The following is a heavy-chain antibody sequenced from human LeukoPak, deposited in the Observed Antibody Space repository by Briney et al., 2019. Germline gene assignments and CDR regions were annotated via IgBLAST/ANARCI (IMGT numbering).Heavy chain of an antibody. Sequence: GGSLRLSCAASGFTFSNAWMSWVRQAPGKGLEWVGRIKSKTDGGTTDYAAPVKGRFTISRDDSKNTLYLQMNGLKTEDTAVYYCTTDPLMTTVTTDYWGQGTLVTVSS. CDR3: TTDPLMTTVTTDY. CDR2: IKSKTDGGTT. V-gene: IGHV3-15*01. CDR1: GFTFSNAW. J-gene: IGHJ4*02. D-gene: IGHD4-17*01.